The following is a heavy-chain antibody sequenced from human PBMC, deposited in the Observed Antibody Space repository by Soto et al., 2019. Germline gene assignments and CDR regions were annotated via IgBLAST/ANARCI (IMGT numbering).Heavy chain of an antibody. J-gene: IGHJ4*01. V-gene: IGHV3-11*01. D-gene: IGHD4-17*01. Sequence: GGSLRLSCATSGFTFSDYYMSWIRQAPGKGLEWVSYIGTRGNTKYYADSVRGRFTISRDNAKNSLYLQMNSLRADDTAVYYCARDGTEYYGEYYDYWGHGIPVTVSS. CDR1: GFTFSDYY. CDR3: ARDGTEYYGEYYDY. CDR2: IGTRGNTK.